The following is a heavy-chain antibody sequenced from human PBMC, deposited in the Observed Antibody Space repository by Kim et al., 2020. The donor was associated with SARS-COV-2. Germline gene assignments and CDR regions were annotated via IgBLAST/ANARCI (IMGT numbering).Heavy chain of an antibody. V-gene: IGHV4-31*02. CDR3: ARETVTTFDY. D-gene: IGHD4-17*01. J-gene: IGHJ4*02. Sequence: STYYNPSLKSRVTISVDTSKNQFSLKLSSVTAADTAVYYCARETVTTFDYWGQGTLVTVSS. CDR2: ST.